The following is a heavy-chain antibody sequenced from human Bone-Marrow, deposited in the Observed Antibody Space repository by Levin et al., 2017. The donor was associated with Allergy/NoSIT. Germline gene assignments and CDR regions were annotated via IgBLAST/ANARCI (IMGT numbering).Heavy chain of an antibody. D-gene: IGHD6-19*01. CDR3: AGSAASGLYV. Sequence: ASVKVSCKASEDTFSGHYMHWVRQAPDQGLQWMGWINPHSGDTYYSQIFQDRVTMTWDTSLNTAYMELSRLRSADTAIYFCAGSAASGLYVWGQGSVVSVSS. J-gene: IGHJ4*02. CDR2: INPHSGDT. CDR1: EDTFSGHY. V-gene: IGHV1-2*02.